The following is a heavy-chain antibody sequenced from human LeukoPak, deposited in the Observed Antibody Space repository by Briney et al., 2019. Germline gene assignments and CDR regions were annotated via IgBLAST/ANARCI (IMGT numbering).Heavy chain of an antibody. CDR3: ARGGYGWGSYYNSD. CDR2: IYHSGST. J-gene: IGHJ4*02. Sequence: PSETLSLTCAVSGGSISSSNWWSWVRQPPGKGLEWIGEIYHSGSTNYNPSLKSRVTISVDKSKNQFSLKLSSVTAADTAVYYCARGGYGWGSYYNSDWGQGTLVTVSS. CDR1: GGSISSSNW. D-gene: IGHD3-10*01. V-gene: IGHV4-4*02.